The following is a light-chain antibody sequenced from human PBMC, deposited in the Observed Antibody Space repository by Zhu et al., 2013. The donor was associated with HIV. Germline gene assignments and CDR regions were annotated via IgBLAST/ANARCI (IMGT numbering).Light chain of an antibody. CDR1: QDINNY. V-gene: IGKV1-12*01. CDR3: QQYDDLRIT. Sequence: DIQMTQSPSSVSASIGDRVTITCRASQDINNYLAWYQQKPGKAPKLLIYAASSLQSGVPSRFSGSGSGTHFTFTITSLQPEDGATYYCQQYDDLRITFGQGTRLDIK. CDR2: AAS. J-gene: IGKJ5*01.